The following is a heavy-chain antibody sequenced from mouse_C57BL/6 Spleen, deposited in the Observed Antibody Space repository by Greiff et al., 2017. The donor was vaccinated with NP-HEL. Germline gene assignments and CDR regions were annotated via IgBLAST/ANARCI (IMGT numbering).Heavy chain of an antibody. CDR1: GYTFTSYW. CDR2: IDPSDSYT. D-gene: IGHD1-1*01. J-gene: IGHJ1*03. Sequence: QVQLQQPGAELVMPGASVKLSCKASGYTFTSYWMHWVKQRPGQGLEWIGEIDPSDSYTNYNQQFKGKSTLTVDKSSSTAYMQLSSLTSEDSAVYYCARWIYGSSYYWYFDVWGTGTTVTVSS. CDR3: ARWIYGSSYYWYFDV. V-gene: IGHV1-69*01.